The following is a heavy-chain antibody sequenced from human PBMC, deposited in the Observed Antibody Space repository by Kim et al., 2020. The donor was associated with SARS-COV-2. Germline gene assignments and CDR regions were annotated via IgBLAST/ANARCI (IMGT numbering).Heavy chain of an antibody. V-gene: IGHV4-31*02. CDR2: YSGST. Sequence: YSGSTYYTPSLKSRVTMSVDTSKNQFSQKLNSVTAADTAVYYCARDLAYWGQGTLVTVSS. CDR3: ARDLAY. J-gene: IGHJ4*02.